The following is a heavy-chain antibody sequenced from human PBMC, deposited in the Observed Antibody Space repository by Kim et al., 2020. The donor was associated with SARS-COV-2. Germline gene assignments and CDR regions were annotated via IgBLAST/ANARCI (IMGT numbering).Heavy chain of an antibody. V-gene: IGHV3-13*05. Sequence: GGSLRLSCAASGFTFSSYDMHWVRQATGKGLEWVSAIGTAGDPYYPGSVKGRFTISRENAKNSLYLQMNSLRAGDTAVYYCARARMERPKIYWYFDLWGRGTLVTVSS. CDR3: ARARMERPKIYWYFDL. CDR1: GFTFSSYD. CDR2: IGTAGDP. J-gene: IGHJ2*01. D-gene: IGHD1-1*01.